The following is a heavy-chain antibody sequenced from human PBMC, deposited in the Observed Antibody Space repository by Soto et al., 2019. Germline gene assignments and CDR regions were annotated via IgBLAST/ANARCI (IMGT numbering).Heavy chain of an antibody. V-gene: IGHV4-59*01. CDR1: GGSISSYY. CDR3: ARGRDYYDSSGYSHYFDY. Sequence: PSETLSLTCTVSGGSISSYYGSWIRQPPGKGLEWIGYIYYSGSTNYNPSLKSRVTISVDTSKNQFSLKLSSVTAADTAVYYCARGRDYYDSSGYSHYFDYWGQGTLVPSPQ. CDR2: IYYSGST. D-gene: IGHD3-22*01. J-gene: IGHJ4*02.